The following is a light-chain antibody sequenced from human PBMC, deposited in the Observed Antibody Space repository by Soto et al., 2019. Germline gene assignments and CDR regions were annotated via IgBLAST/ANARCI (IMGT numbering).Light chain of an antibody. Sequence: IVMTQSPATLSVSPSEGAALSCMASQSVSSNLAWYQQKPGQAPRLLIYATSTRATGIPARFSGSGSGTEFSLTINSLQSEDFAVYYCQQYNKWPRTFGQGTKVDIK. CDR2: ATS. CDR3: QQYNKWPRT. CDR1: QSVSSN. J-gene: IGKJ1*01. V-gene: IGKV3-15*01.